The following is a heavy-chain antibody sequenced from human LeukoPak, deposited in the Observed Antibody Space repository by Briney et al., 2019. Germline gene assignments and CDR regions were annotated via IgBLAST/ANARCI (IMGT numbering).Heavy chain of an antibody. V-gene: IGHV3-21*01. CDR1: GFTFSSYA. CDR3: ASGRFGEFHNWFDP. CDR2: ISSSSSYI. Sequence: GQSLRLSCAASGFTFSSYAMSWVRQAPGKGLEWVSSISSSSSYIYYADSVKGRFTISRDNAKNSLYLQMNSLRAEDTAVYYCASGRFGEFHNWFDPWGQGTLVTVSS. D-gene: IGHD3-10*01. J-gene: IGHJ5*02.